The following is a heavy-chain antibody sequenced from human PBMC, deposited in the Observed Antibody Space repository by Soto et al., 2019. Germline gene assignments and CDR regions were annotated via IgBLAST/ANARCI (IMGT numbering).Heavy chain of an antibody. CDR3: ATDLGTTVTTYNFFDP. CDR1: GFTFSTYG. D-gene: IGHD4-17*01. CDR2: ISYDGSDK. V-gene: IGHV3-30*03. Sequence: VQLVESGGGVVQPGRSLRLSCAASGFTFSTYGMHWVRQAPGKGLEWVAVISYDGSDKYYTDSVKGRFTISRDNSKNTLYLQMNSLRGEDSAIYFCATDLGTTVTTYNFFDPWGQGTLVTVSS. J-gene: IGHJ5*02.